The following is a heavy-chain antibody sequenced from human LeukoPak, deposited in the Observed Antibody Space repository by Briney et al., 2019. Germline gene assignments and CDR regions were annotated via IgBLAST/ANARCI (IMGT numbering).Heavy chain of an antibody. CDR2: INPNSGGT. V-gene: IGHV1-2*06. CDR1: GYTFTGYY. J-gene: IGHJ4*02. Sequence: ASVKVSCKASGYTFTGYYMHWVRQAPGQGLEWMGRINPNSGGTNYAQKFQGRVTMTRDTSISTAYMELGRLRSDDTAVYYCARTRRYYYDSSGYYDYDYWGQGTLVTVSS. CDR3: ARTRRYYYDSSGYYDYDY. D-gene: IGHD3-22*01.